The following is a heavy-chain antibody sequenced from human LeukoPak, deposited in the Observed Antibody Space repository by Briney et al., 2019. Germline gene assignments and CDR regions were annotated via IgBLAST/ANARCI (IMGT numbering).Heavy chain of an antibody. CDR2: IGGSGDYT. J-gene: IGHJ4*02. V-gene: IGHV3-23*01. CDR3: AKVTYGSGTYGAFDF. Sequence: QPGGTLRLSCAASGFTFSSHGMSWVRQAPGKGLEWVSTIGGSGDYTYYADSVKGRFTISRDNSKNTLYLQMNSLRAEDTAVYYCAKVTYGSGTYGAFDFWGQGTLVTVSS. CDR1: GFTFSSHG. D-gene: IGHD3-10*01.